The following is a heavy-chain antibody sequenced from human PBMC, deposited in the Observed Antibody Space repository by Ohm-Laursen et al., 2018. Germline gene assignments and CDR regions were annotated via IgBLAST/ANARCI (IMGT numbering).Heavy chain of an antibody. D-gene: IGHD1-1*01. J-gene: IGHJ1*01. CDR3: AGGLGVQYFQH. CDR2: TFGGVST. CDR1: EFTVTTNY. V-gene: IGHV3-66*01. Sequence: SLRLSCAASEFTVTTNYMGWVRQAPGKGLEWVSLTFGGVSTFYADSVKDRFTIFSDSSKTTLYLQMKNLTAVDTAVYYCAGGLGVQYFQHWGQGTLVTVSS.